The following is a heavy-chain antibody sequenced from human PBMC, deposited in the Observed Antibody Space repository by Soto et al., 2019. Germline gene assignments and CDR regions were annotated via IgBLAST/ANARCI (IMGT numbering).Heavy chain of an antibody. CDR2: IYPGDSDT. V-gene: IGHV5-51*01. CDR1: GSSFTSYW. D-gene: IGHD3-22*01. CDR3: ARPLLRSYYYDSSGYYYPPGY. J-gene: IGHJ4*02. Sequence: GDALTISFTVSGSSFTSYWICWVRQHPGKGLEWMGIIYPGDSDTRYSPSFQGQVTISADKSISTAYLQWSSLKASDTAMYYCARPLLRSYYYDSSGYYYPPGYWGQGTL.